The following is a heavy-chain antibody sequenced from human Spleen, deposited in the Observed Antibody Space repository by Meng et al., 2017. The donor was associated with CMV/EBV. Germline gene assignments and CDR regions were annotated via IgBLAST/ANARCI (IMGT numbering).Heavy chain of an antibody. Sequence: GESLKISCATSGFTFSSYSMNWVRQAPGKGLEWVSSISSSSSYIYYADSVKGRFTISRDNAKNSLYLQMNSLRAEDTAVYYCARAYPRSTIFGVVFDSWGQGTLVTVSS. J-gene: IGHJ4*02. CDR2: ISSSSSYI. CDR3: ARAYPRSTIFGVVFDS. V-gene: IGHV3-21*01. CDR1: GFTFSSYS. D-gene: IGHD3-3*01.